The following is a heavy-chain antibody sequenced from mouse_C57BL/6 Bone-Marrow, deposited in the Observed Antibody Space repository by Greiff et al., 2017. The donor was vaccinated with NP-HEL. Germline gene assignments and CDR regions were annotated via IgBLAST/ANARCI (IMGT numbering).Heavy chain of an antibody. J-gene: IGHJ2*01. CDR1: GYTFTSYW. CDR2: IDPYDSCT. CDR3: ARNGEEYYFDY. V-gene: IGHV1-69*01. Sequence: VQLQQPGAELVMPGASVKLSCKASGYTFTSYWMHWVKQRPGQGLEWIGEIDPYDSCTNYNQKFTGKSTLTVDNSSSTAYMQLSSLTSDDSAVYYCARNGEEYYFDYWGQGTTLTVSS.